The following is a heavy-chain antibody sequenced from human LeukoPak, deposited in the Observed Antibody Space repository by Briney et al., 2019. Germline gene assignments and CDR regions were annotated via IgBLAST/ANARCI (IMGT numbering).Heavy chain of an antibody. CDR1: GFTFSSYA. CDR3: AKDQRVLVATATTPTLDY. J-gene: IGHJ4*02. Sequence: GGSLRLSCAASGFTFSSYAMSWVRQAPGKGLEWVSAISGSGGSTYYADSVKGRFTISRDNSKNTLYLQMNSLRAEDTAVYYCAKDQRVLVATATTPTLDYWGQGTLVTVSS. V-gene: IGHV3-23*01. CDR2: ISGSGGST. D-gene: IGHD4-17*01.